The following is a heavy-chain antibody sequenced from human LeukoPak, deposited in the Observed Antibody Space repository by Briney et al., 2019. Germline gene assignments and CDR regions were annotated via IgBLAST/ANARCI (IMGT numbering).Heavy chain of an antibody. J-gene: IGHJ4*02. D-gene: IGHD3-3*01. CDR1: GFTFSTYS. CDR3: ARDEVGGYYFE. CDR2: ISSSSRYI. V-gene: IGHV3-21*01. Sequence: GGSLRLSCAASGFTFSTYSMHWVRQAPGKGLEWVSSISSSSRYIYYADSVKGRFTISRDDAKNSLYLQMNSLRAEDTAVYYCARDEVGGYYFEWGQGNLVNVSS.